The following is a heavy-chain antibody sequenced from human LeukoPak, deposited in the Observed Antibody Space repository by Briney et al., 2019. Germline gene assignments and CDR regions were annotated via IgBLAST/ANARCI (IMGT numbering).Heavy chain of an antibody. CDR3: AKSRVLRFLEWLGAYDAFDI. V-gene: IGHV3-23*01. CDR2: MIASGGSP. J-gene: IGHJ3*02. Sequence: PGGSLRLSCAASGFTFSSYAMSWVRQAPGKGLDWVSAMIASGGSPAYADSVKGRFTISRDNSKNTLYLQMNSLRAEDTAVYYCAKSRVLRFLEWLGAYDAFDIWGQGTMVTVSS. CDR1: GFTFSSYA. D-gene: IGHD3-3*01.